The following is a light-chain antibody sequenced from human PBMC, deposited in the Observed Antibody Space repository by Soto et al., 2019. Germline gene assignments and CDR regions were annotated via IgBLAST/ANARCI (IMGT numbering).Light chain of an antibody. CDR2: LGS. V-gene: IGKV2-28*01. CDR3: MQALQAPLT. J-gene: IGKJ4*01. Sequence: DIVMTQSPLSLPVTPGEPASISCKSSQSLLHTNGYHRLDWYLQKPGQSPQLLISLGSNRASGVPDRLSGSGSGTDFTLKISRVEAVDVGVYYCMQALQAPLTFGGGTKVEIK. CDR1: QSLLHTNGYHR.